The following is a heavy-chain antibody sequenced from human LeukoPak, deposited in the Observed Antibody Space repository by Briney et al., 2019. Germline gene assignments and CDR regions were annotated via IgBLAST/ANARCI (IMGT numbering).Heavy chain of an antibody. CDR1: GFTFSSYT. D-gene: IGHD6-25*01. CDR2: ISSTSRYI. CDR3: ARDRETAARLGGMDV. J-gene: IGHJ6*02. V-gene: IGHV3-21*01. Sequence: GGSLRLSCAASGFTFSSYTINWVRQAPGKGLEWVSSISSTSRYIYSADSVKGRFTISRDNAKNSLYLQMDSLGVEDTAVYYCARDRETAARLGGMDVWGQGTMVTVSS.